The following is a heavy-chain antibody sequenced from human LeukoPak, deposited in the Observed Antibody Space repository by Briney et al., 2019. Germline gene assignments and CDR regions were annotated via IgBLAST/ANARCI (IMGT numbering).Heavy chain of an antibody. D-gene: IGHD2-2*01. J-gene: IGHJ5*02. V-gene: IGHV6-1*01. CDR1: GDSVSSNSVT. CDR2: TYYRSTWYN. Sequence: SQTLSLTCAISGDSVSSNSVTWNWIRQSPSRGLEWLGRTYYRSTWYNDYAVSVRGRITVNPDTSKNQFSLHLNSVIPEDTAVYYCARRLTQYDCFDPWGQGILVTVSS. CDR3: ARRLTQYDCFDP.